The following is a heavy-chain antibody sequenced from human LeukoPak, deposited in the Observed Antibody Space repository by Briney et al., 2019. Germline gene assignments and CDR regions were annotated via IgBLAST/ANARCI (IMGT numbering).Heavy chain of an antibody. CDR2: IYHSGST. CDR1: GYSISSGYY. D-gene: IGHD2-15*01. CDR3: ARKNPLYCSGGSCYSLNAFDI. J-gene: IGHJ3*02. Sequence: PSETLSLTCAVSGYSISSGYYWSWIRQPPGKGLEWIGSIYHSGSTYYNPSLKSRVTISVDTSKNQFSLKLSSVTAGDTAVYYCARKNPLYCSGGSCYSLNAFDIWGQGTMVTVSS. V-gene: IGHV4-38-2*01.